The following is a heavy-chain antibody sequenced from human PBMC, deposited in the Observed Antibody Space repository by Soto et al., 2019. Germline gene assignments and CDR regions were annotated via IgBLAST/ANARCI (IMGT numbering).Heavy chain of an antibody. CDR3: ARDMDSSGCWTADCPRPSFDY. J-gene: IGHJ4*02. V-gene: IGHV3-74*01. CDR1: GFTFSSYW. D-gene: IGHD6-19*01. CDR2: INSDGSST. Sequence: GSLRLSCAASGFTFSSYWMHWVRQAPGKGLVWVSRINSDGSSTSYADSVKGRFTISRDNAKNTLYLQMNSLRAEDTAVYYCARDMDSSGCWTADCPRPSFDYWGQGTLVTVSS.